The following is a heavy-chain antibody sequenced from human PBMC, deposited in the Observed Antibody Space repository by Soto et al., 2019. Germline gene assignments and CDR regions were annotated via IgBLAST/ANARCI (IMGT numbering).Heavy chain of an antibody. CDR3: ARGDCSSTTCQSVHYYGMDV. Sequence: PGGSLRLSCAASGFTFSSYDMHWVRQATGKGLEWVSTIGTSGDTYYPGSVKGRFTISRENAKNSLYLQMNSLRAGDTAVYYCARGDCSSTTCQSVHYYGMDVWGQGTTVTVSS. D-gene: IGHD2-2*01. J-gene: IGHJ6*02. CDR2: IGTSGDT. CDR1: GFTFSSYD. V-gene: IGHV3-13*01.